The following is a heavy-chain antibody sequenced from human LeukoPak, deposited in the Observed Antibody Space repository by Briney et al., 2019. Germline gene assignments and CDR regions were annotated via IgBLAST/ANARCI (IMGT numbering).Heavy chain of an antibody. CDR2: INHSGST. CDR3: TSLWSGYSFDY. V-gene: IGHV4-34*01. Sequence: SETLSLTCAVYGGSFSGYYWSWIRQPPGKGLEWIGEINHSGSTNYNPSLKSRVTISVDTSKNQFSLKLSSVTAADTAVYYCTSLWSGYSFDYWGQGTLVTVSS. J-gene: IGHJ4*02. D-gene: IGHD3-3*01. CDR1: GGSFSGYY.